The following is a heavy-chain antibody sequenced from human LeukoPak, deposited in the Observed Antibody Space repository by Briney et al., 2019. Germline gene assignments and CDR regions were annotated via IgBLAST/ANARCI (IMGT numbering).Heavy chain of an antibody. CDR3: ARHLNNCGDDCYIFDY. CDR1: GFSDSSNY. D-gene: IGHD2-21*01. Sequence: GGSLLLSCASSGFSDSSNYMSWFLQAPGKGLERVSIIYSGCSTYYADSVKGRFTISRDNAKNSLYLQMNSLRAEDTAVYYCARHLNNCGDDCYIFDYWGQGTLVTVSS. J-gene: IGHJ4*02. V-gene: IGHV3-53*01. CDR2: IYSGCST.